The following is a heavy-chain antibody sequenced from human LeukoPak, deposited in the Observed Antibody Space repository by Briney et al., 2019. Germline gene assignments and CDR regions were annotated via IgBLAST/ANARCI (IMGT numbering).Heavy chain of an antibody. Sequence: GGSLRLSCAASGFTFNKYAMNWVRQAPGKGLEWVSGITGGGSRYYADSVKGRFTISRDNSKNTMSMEMNSLRVEDTAVYYCAKESPYCHGTDCRIYYFDSWGQGILVSVSS. J-gene: IGHJ4*02. CDR1: GFTFNKYA. V-gene: IGHV3-23*01. CDR3: AKESPYCHGTDCRIYYFDS. CDR2: ITGGGSR. D-gene: IGHD2-15*01.